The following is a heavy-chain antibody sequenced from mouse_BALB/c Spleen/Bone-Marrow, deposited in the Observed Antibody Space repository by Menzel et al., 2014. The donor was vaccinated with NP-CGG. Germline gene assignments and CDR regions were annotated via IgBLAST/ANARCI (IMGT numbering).Heavy chain of an antibody. CDR1: NFSLTNYG. CDR2: IWSGGST. Sequence: VQLVESGPGLVQPSQSLSITCTVSNFSLTNYGVHWVRQSPGKGLEWLGVIWSGGSTDYNAAFISRLSIRKDNSKSQVFFKMNSLQANDTAIYYCARNPIRRDAMDYWGQGTSVTVSS. CDR3: ARNPIRRDAMDY. V-gene: IGHV2-2*02. J-gene: IGHJ4*01. D-gene: IGHD2-12*01.